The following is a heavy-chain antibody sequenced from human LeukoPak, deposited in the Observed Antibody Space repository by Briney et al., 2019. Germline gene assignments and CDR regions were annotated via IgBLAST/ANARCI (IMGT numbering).Heavy chain of an antibody. CDR2: ISYDGSNK. CDR3: ARVCSGGSCYNAYYHGVDV. D-gene: IGHD2-15*01. J-gene: IGHJ6*02. V-gene: IGHV3-30-3*01. CDR1: GFTFSSYA. Sequence: GGSLRLSCAASGFTFSSYAMHWVREAPGKGLEWVAVISYDGSNKYYADSVKGRFTISRDNSKNTLYLQMNSLRAEDTAVYYCARVCSGGSCYNAYYHGVDVWGQGTTVTVSS.